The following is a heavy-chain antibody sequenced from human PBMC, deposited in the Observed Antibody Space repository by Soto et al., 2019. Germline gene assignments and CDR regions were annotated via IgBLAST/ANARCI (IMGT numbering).Heavy chain of an antibody. CDR3: VRENYYYGMDV. Sequence: GGSLRLSCAASGFTVSVNLMNWVRQGSGKGLEWVSVINGGGNTDYADSVKGRFTISRDISRNTLYLQMNSLRAEDTAVYYCVRENYYYGMDVWGQGTTVTVSS. J-gene: IGHJ6*02. CDR2: INGGGNT. CDR1: GFTVSVNL. V-gene: IGHV3-66*01.